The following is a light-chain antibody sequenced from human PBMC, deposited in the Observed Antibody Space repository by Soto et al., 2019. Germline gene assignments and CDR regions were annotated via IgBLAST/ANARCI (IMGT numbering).Light chain of an antibody. Sequence: VVLTQSPATLYLSPGERATLSCRASQSVSSYLAWYQQKPGQAPRLLIYDASNRATGIPARFSGSGSGTDFTLTISSLEPEDVAVYYCQQRSNWPRTLGQGTKVDIK. J-gene: IGKJ1*01. V-gene: IGKV3-11*01. CDR2: DAS. CDR1: QSVSSY. CDR3: QQRSNWPRT.